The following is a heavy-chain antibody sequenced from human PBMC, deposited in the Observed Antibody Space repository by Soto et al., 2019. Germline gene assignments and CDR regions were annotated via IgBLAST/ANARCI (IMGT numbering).Heavy chain of an antibody. CDR1: GFTFSSYA. J-gene: IGHJ4*02. D-gene: IGHD3-9*01. CDR2: ISGSGGST. V-gene: IGHV3-23*01. Sequence: GGSLRLSCAASGFTFSSYAMSWVRQAPGKGLEWVSAISGSGGSTYYADSVKGRFTISRDNSKNTLYLQMNSLRAEDTAVYYCAKIDQDYYDILTGYLGGFDYWGQGTLVTVSS. CDR3: AKIDQDYYDILTGYLGGFDY.